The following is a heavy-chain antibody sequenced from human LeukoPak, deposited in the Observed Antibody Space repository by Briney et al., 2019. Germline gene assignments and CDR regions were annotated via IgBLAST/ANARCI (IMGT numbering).Heavy chain of an antibody. J-gene: IGHJ4*02. CDR1: GFTFDGYG. CDR2: I. Sequence: PGGSLRLSCAASGFTFDGYGMSWVRQAPGKGLEWVSGINADSVKGRFTISRDTAKNSLYLQMNSLRAEDTALYYCARLKAAAGSNFDYWGQGTLVTVSS. D-gene: IGHD6-13*01. V-gene: IGHV3-20*04. CDR3: ARLKAAAGSNFDY.